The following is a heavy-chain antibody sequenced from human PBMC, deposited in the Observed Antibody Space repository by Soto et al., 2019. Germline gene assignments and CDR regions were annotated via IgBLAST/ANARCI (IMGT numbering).Heavy chain of an antibody. V-gene: IGHV1-69*13. CDR2: IIPIFGTA. Sequence: GASVKVSCKASGGTFSSYAISWVRQAPGQGLEWMGGIIPIFGTANYAQKFQGRVTITADESTSTAYMELSSLRSEDTAVYYCARAYDILTGYYKGVYYYGMDVWGQGTTVTVSS. CDR1: GGTFSSYA. J-gene: IGHJ6*02. CDR3: ARAYDILTGYYKGVYYYGMDV. D-gene: IGHD3-9*01.